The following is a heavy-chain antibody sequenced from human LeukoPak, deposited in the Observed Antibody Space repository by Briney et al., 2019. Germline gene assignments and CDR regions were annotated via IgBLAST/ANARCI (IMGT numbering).Heavy chain of an antibody. V-gene: IGHV3-23*01. CDR1: GFTFNNYA. CDR3: ARRENNVGWSAFDV. Sequence: PGGSLRLSCIASGFTFNNYAMNWVRQAPGKGPEWVSTVSGSGDRTYYADSVRGRFTISRDNSKNMLYLQMNNLRIEDSAIYYCARRENNVGWSAFDVWGLGTLVIVSS. J-gene: IGHJ3*01. CDR2: VSGSGDRT. D-gene: IGHD6-19*01.